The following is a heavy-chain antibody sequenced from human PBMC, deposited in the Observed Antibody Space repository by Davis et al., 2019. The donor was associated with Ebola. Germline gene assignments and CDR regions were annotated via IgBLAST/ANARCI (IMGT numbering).Heavy chain of an antibody. J-gene: IGHJ4*02. D-gene: IGHD1-20*01. V-gene: IGHV3-7*01. CDR2: IKKEGSDK. CDR1: GFSFSNYD. CDR3: ARSRLTGASFDY. Sequence: PGGSLRLSCAASGFSFSNYDMHWVRQAPGKGLEWVAHIKKEGSDKYYVGSVKGRFTISRDNAKNSLYLQMESLRVEDTAVYYCARSRLTGASFDYWGQGTLVTVSS.